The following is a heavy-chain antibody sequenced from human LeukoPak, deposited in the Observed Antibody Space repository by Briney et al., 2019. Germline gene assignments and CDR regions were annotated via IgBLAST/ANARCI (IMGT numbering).Heavy chain of an antibody. D-gene: IGHD2-2*01. CDR2: INCNSGGT. J-gene: IGHJ5*02. CDR3: ARDPWGGDIVVVPAAIHDP. CDR1: GYPFTGYY. Sequence: ASAKVSCKASGYPFTGYYVHWVRQAPGQGLEWMGRINCNSGGTNYAQKFQGRVTMTRDTSISTAYMELNRLRSDDTAVYYCARDPWGGDIVVVPAAIHDPWGQGTLVTVSS. V-gene: IGHV1-2*06.